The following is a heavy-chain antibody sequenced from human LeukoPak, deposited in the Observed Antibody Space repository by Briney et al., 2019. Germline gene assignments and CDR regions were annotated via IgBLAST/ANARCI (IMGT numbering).Heavy chain of an antibody. Sequence: GRSLRLSCAASGFTFSSYGMHWVRQAPGKGLEWVSLIYSGGNTQYADSVKGRFIIFRDNSKNTLYVQMNSLRVEDTAIYYCARENVDYCSGGSCYLDYWGQGTLVTVSS. CDR3: ARENVDYCSGGSCYLDY. D-gene: IGHD2-15*01. J-gene: IGHJ4*02. V-gene: IGHV3-66*01. CDR1: GFTFSSYG. CDR2: IYSGGNT.